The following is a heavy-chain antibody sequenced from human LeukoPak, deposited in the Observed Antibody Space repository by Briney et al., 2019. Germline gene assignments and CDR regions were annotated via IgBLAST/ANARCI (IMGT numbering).Heavy chain of an antibody. J-gene: IGHJ5*02. CDR3: AKDRTVVVTAYGGWFDP. D-gene: IGHD2-15*01. Sequence: GGSLRLSCAASGITFNTSGMHWVRQAPGRGLEWVAFMRHDGSNEKYADSVKGRFTISRDNSKNTLSLQMNSLIVEDTAVYYCAKDRTVVVTAYGGWFDPWGQGTLVTVSS. CDR2: MRHDGSNE. CDR1: GITFNTSG. V-gene: IGHV3-30*02.